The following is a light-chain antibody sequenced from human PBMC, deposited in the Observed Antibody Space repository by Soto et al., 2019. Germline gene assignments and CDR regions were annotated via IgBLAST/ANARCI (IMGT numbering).Light chain of an antibody. CDR2: KAS. J-gene: IGKJ1*01. V-gene: IGKV1-5*03. Sequence: DIQMSQSRSTLSASVGDRVTITCRASESISNFLAWYQQKPGKAPNLLIYKASSLEGGVPSRFSGSGSGTEFTLTISSLQPDDFATYYCQPYNSYSRTFGQGTKVDIK. CDR3: QPYNSYSRT. CDR1: ESISNF.